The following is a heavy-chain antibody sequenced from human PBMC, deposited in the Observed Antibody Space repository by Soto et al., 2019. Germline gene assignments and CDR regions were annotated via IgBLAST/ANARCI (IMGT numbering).Heavy chain of an antibody. J-gene: IGHJ5*02. CDR2: IWSDGTKK. CDR1: GFSFSDYG. CDR3: ARDDLGYCLKSSCAASDFTALDL. D-gene: IGHD2-2*01. V-gene: IGHV3-33*01. Sequence: QVQMVESGGGVVQPGRSLRLSCAASGFSFSDYGMHWVRQAPGKGLEWVAVIWSDGTKKYYGASVEGRFTISRVNSKSTLYLQMSSLRVDDTAVSSCARDDLGYCLKSSCAASDFTALDLWGQGTMVTVYS.